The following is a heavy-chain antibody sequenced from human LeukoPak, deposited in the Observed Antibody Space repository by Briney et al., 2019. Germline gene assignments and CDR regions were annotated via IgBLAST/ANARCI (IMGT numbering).Heavy chain of an antibody. CDR2: MNPNSGNT. V-gene: IGHV1-8*01. J-gene: IGHJ3*02. Sequence: ASVKVSCKASGYTFTSYDINWVRQATGQGLEWMGWMNPNSGNTGYAQKFQGRVTITTDESTAYMELSSLTSEDTAVYYCAREDYSSGYYAFEMWGQGTMVTVSS. D-gene: IGHD5-12*01. CDR1: GYTFTSYD. CDR3: AREDYSSGYYAFEM.